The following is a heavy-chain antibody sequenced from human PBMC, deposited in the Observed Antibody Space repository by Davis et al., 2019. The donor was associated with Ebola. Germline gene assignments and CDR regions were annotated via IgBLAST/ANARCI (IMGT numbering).Heavy chain of an antibody. CDR3: ARANYYGSGSYTDY. V-gene: IGHV3-48*03. Sequence: PSETLSLTCAASGFTFSSYEMNWVRQAPGKGLEWVSNISSSGSTIYYADSVKGRFTISRDNAKNSLYLQMNSLRAEDTAVYYCARANYYGSGSYTDYWGQGTLVTVSS. CDR2: ISSSGSTI. D-gene: IGHD3-10*01. CDR1: GFTFSSYE. J-gene: IGHJ4*02.